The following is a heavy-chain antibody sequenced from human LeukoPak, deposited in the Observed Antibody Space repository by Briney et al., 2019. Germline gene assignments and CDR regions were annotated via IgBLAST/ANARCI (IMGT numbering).Heavy chain of an antibody. CDR3: ARDPTTDYGNWFDP. V-gene: IGHV4-61*08. J-gene: IGHJ5*02. D-gene: IGHD4-17*01. CDR2: IHYSGST. Sequence: SETLSLTCTVSGGSISSDDYYWSWIRQPPGKGLEWIGYIHYSGSTNYNPSLKSRVTISVDTSKNQFSLKLSSVTAADTAVYYCARDPTTDYGNWFDPWGQGTLVTVSS. CDR1: GGSISSDDYY.